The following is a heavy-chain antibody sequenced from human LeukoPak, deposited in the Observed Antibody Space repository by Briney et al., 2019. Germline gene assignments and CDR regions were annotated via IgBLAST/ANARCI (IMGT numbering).Heavy chain of an antibody. J-gene: IGHJ5*02. D-gene: IGHD3-22*01. CDR3: ARDGDSSGYTFGWFDP. V-gene: IGHV4-59*12. CDR1: GGSISSYY. Sequence: SEALSLTCTVSGGSISSYYWSWIRQPPGKGLEWIGEINHNGSTNYNPSLKSRVTMSVDTSKNQFSLKLSSVTAADTAVYYCARDGDSSGYTFGWFDPWGQGTLVTVSS. CDR2: INHNGST.